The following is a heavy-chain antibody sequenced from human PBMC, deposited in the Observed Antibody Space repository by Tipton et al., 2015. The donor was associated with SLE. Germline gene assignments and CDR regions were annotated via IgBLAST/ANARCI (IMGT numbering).Heavy chain of an antibody. CDR3: ATLDVRFLEGLLFTDDAFDI. D-gene: IGHD3-3*01. V-gene: IGHV1-2*02. CDR2: INPNSGGT. J-gene: IGHJ3*02. Sequence: QSGAEVKKPGASVKVSCKASGYTFTGYYMHWVRQAPGQGLEWMGWINPNSGGTNYAQKFQGRVTMTRDTSISTAYMELSRLRSDDTAVYYCATLDVRFLEGLLFTDDAFDIWGQGTMVTVSS. CDR1: GYTFTGYY.